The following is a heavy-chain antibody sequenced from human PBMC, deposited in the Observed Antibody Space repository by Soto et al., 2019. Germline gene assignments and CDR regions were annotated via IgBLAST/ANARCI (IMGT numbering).Heavy chain of an antibody. CDR2: IYYSGST. CDR1: GGSISSSIYY. D-gene: IGHD6-19*01. J-gene: IGHJ3*02. CDR3: ARPWFSSGWYYDAFDI. V-gene: IGHV4-39*01. Sequence: SETLSLTCTVSGGSISSSIYYWVWIRQPPGKGLDWIGSIYYSGSTYYNPSLKSRVTISVDTSKNQFSLKLSSVTAADTAVYYCARPWFSSGWYYDAFDIWGQGTMVTVSS.